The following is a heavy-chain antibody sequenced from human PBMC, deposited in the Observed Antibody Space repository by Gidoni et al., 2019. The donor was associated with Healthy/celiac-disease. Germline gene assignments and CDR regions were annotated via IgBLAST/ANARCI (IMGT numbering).Heavy chain of an antibody. CDR2: LDPSDSYT. CDR1: GYSFTSNW. V-gene: IGHV5-10-1*03. CDR3: ASAFEFGLPGYYYYMDV. D-gene: IGHD3-10*01. J-gene: IGHJ6*03. Sequence: EVQLVQSGAEVKKPGESLRISCKGSGYSFTSNWISWVRQMPGKGLEWMGRLDPSDSYTNYCPSFQGHVTISADKSISTAYLQWSSLKASDTAMYYCASAFEFGLPGYYYYMDVWGKGTTVTVSS.